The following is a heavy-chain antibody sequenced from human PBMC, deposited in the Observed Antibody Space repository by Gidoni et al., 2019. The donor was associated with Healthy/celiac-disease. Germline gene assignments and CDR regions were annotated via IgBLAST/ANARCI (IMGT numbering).Heavy chain of an antibody. CDR2: IYHSGST. Sequence: VQLQESGPGLVKPSETLSLTCAVSGYSSSSGYYWGWLRQPPGKGLEWIGSIYHSGSTYYNPSLKSRVTISVDTSKNQFSLKLSSVTAADTAVYYCASNRRGYGLPFDYWGQGTLVTVSS. D-gene: IGHD2-15*01. V-gene: IGHV4-38-2*01. CDR3: ASNRRGYGLPFDY. J-gene: IGHJ4*02. CDR1: GYSSSSGYY.